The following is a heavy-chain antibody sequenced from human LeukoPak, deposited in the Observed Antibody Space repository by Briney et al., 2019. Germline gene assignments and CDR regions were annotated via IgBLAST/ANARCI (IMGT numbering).Heavy chain of an antibody. V-gene: IGHV3-33*01. CDR3: ARVGYNSGWYEY. CDR2: IWEDGTNI. D-gene: IGHD6-19*01. J-gene: IGHJ4*02. CDR1: GFTFRIYG. Sequence: PGGSLRLSCEASGFTFRIYGMHWVRQAPGKGLEWVAAIWEDGTNIHYADSVKGRFTISSDNSKNRLYLQMNNLRAEDTALYFCARVGYNSGWYEYWGQGTLVTVSS.